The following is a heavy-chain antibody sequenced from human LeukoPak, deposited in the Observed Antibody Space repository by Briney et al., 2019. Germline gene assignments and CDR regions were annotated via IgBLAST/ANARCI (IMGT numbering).Heavy chain of an antibody. J-gene: IGHJ3*02. V-gene: IGHV1-18*01. CDR2: ISAYNGDT. D-gene: IGHD3-22*01. CDR3: ARGGPAPHRITLIVVASSTDAFDI. Sequence: ASVKVSCKASGYTFTSYGISWVRQAPGQGLERMGWISAYNGDTNYAQKLQGRVTMTTDTSTSTAHMELRSLRSDDTAVYYCARGGPAPHRITLIVVASSTDAFDIWGQGTMVTVSS. CDR1: GYTFTSYG.